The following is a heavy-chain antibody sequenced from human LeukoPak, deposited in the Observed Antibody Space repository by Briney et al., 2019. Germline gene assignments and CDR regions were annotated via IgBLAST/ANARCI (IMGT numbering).Heavy chain of an antibody. D-gene: IGHD6-25*01. CDR1: GGSISSYY. V-gene: IGHV4-59*12. J-gene: IGHJ3*02. CDR2: IYYSGST. CDR3: ARRRIPMKAFDI. Sequence: TSETLSLTCTVSGGSISSYYWSWIRQPPGKGLEWIGYIYYSGSTNYNPSLKSRVTMSVDTSKNHFSLKLISVTAADTAVYYCARRRIPMKAFDIWGQGTMVTVSS.